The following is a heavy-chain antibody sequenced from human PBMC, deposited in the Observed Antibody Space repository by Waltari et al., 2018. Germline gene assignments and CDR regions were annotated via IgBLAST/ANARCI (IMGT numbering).Heavy chain of an antibody. CDR3: ARDIGLFWRAYWIGGFDI. D-gene: IGHD3-3*01. CDR2: INWKGGNT. CDR1: GFTLGEYG. V-gene: IGHV3-20*04. J-gene: IGHJ3*02. Sequence: EGQRVESGGGVVRPGGSLRPSCAASGFTLGEYGMGWVRQAPGKGLGWVSGINWKGGNTGYADSVKGRCTFSRDNAKNSLYLQMNSLRAEDTAFYYCARDIGLFWRAYWIGGFDIWGQGTMVTVSS.